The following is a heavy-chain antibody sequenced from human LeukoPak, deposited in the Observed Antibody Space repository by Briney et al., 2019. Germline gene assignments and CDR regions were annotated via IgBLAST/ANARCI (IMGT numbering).Heavy chain of an antibody. CDR1: GFNFNDAA. J-gene: IGHJ5*02. Sequence: GGSLRLSCAASGFNFNDAAMTWVRQAPGKGLEWVSLIASSCRNTYYTDSVRGRFTISRDNSKKTLSLQMNSLRVEGTAIYYCAKCRTGSCSWGQGTLVTVSS. V-gene: IGHV3-23*01. CDR2: IASSCRNT. CDR3: AKCRTGSCS. D-gene: IGHD2-2*01.